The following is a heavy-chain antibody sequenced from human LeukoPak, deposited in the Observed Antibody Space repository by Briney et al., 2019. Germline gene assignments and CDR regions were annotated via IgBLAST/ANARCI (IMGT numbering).Heavy chain of an antibody. D-gene: IGHD2-2*01. J-gene: IGHJ4*02. Sequence: GESLKISRKGSGYSFTSYWIGWVRQMPGKGLEWMGIIYPGDSDTRYSPSFQGQVTISADKSISTAYLQWSSLKASDTAMYYCARHSFYCSSTSCSSPFDHWGQGTLVTVSS. V-gene: IGHV5-51*01. CDR2: IYPGDSDT. CDR1: GYSFTSYW. CDR3: ARHSFYCSSTSCSSPFDH.